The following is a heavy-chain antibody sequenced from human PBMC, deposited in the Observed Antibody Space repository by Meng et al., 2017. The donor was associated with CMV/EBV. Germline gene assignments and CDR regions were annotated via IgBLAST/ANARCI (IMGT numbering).Heavy chain of an antibody. CDR2: INPNSGGT. CDR1: GYTFTGYY. D-gene: IGHD4-11*01. J-gene: IGHJ5*02. Sequence: QGQLLQSGAEVKRPGASVKVSCKASGYTFTGYYMHWVRQAPGQGLEWMGWINPNSGGTNYAQKFQGRVTMTRDTSISTAYMELSRLRSDDTAVYYCARGPLGEYSNYDAPWGQGTLVTVSS. V-gene: IGHV1-2*02. CDR3: ARGPLGEYSNYDAP.